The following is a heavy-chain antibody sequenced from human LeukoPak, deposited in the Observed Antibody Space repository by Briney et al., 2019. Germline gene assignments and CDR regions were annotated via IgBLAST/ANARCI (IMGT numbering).Heavy chain of an antibody. Sequence: SETLSLTCAVYAGSLSMYYWRWIRQPPGKGMGWIGEINHSGSTTNNPSLKSRVTISVYTSKNQFSLKLSSVTAADTAVYYCARGLRRPCSSTSCYTNYYYGMDVWGQGTTVTVSS. CDR1: AGSLSMYY. CDR2: INHSGST. J-gene: IGHJ6*02. V-gene: IGHV4-34*01. D-gene: IGHD2-2*02. CDR3: ARGLRRPCSSTSCYTNYYYGMDV.